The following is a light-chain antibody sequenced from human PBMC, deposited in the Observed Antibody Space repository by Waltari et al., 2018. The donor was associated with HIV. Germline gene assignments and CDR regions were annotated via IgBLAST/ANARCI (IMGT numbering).Light chain of an antibody. CDR1: RSNIGANYA. CDR2: ANT. CDR3: QSYDSSLSGSI. J-gene: IGLJ2*01. V-gene: IGLV1-40*01. Sequence: QSVLTQPPSVSGAPGQRVTISCTGTRSNIGANYAVQWYQQLPGTAPKLLIYANTCRPSGCPGRFSGSKSGTSVSRAITGLQAEDEADYYCQSYDSSLSGSIFGGGTKLTVL.